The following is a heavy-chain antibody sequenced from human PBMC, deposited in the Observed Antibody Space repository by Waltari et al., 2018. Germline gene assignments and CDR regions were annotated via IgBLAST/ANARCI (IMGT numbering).Heavy chain of an antibody. CDR2: IYTSGST. Sequence: QVQLQESGPGLVKPSETLSLTCPVSGGSISRYSLSWIRQPAGKGLEWIGRIYTSGSTNYNPSLKSRVTMSVDTSKNQFSLKLSSVTAADTAVYYCAATGIAARGRDYWGQGTLVTVSS. CDR1: GGSISRYS. CDR3: AATGIAARGRDY. V-gene: IGHV4-4*07. J-gene: IGHJ4*02. D-gene: IGHD6-6*01.